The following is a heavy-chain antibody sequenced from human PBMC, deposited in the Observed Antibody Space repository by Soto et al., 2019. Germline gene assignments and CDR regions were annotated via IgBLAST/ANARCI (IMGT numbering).Heavy chain of an antibody. CDR2: IYYSGST. CDR3: ATLWFGAADY. D-gene: IGHD3-10*01. J-gene: IGHJ4*02. Sequence: QLQLQESGPGLVKPSETLSLTCTVSGGSISSSSYYWGWIRQPPGKGLEWIGSIYYSGSTHYNPSLKSRVTLSVDTSKNQFSLKLSSVTAADTAVYYCATLWFGAADYWGQGTLVTVSS. V-gene: IGHV4-39*01. CDR1: GGSISSSSYY.